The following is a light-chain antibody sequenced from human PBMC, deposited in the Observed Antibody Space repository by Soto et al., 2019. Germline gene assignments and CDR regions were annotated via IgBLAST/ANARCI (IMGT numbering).Light chain of an antibody. CDR1: QSVSSSY. V-gene: IGKV3-20*01. CDR2: GAS. Sequence: EIVLTQSPGTLSLSPGERATLSCRVSQSVSSSYLAWYQQKPGQAPRLLIYGASSRATGIPDRFSGSGSGTDFTLTISRLEPEDFAVYYCQQYGSSPVTFGQGTKLEIK. CDR3: QQYGSSPVT. J-gene: IGKJ2*01.